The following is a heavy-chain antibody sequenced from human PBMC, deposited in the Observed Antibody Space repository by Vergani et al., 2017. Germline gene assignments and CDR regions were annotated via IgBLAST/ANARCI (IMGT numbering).Heavy chain of an antibody. J-gene: IGHJ4*02. Sequence: QITLKESGPTLVKPTQTLTLTCTFSGFSVSTSGVGVGWIRQPPGKALEWLALIYWNDDKRYSPSLKSRLTITKDTSKNQVVLTMTNMDPVDTATYYCAHRGPLAAAVDYWGQGTLVTVSS. CDR3: AHRGPLAAAVDY. V-gene: IGHV2-5*01. CDR2: IYWNDDK. D-gene: IGHD6-13*01. CDR1: GFSVSTSGVG.